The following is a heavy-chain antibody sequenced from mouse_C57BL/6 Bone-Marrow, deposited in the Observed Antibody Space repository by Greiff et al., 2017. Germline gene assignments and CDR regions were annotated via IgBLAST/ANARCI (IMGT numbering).Heavy chain of an antibody. D-gene: IGHD1-1*01. CDR3: ARARYYFDY. Sequence: EVQRVESEGGLVQPGSSMKLSCTASGFTFSDYYMAWVRQVPEKGLEWVANINYDGSSTYYLDSLKSRFIISRDNAKNILYLQMSSLKSEDTATYYCARARYYFDYWGQGTTLTVSS. CDR2: INYDGSST. V-gene: IGHV5-16*01. J-gene: IGHJ2*01. CDR1: GFTFSDYY.